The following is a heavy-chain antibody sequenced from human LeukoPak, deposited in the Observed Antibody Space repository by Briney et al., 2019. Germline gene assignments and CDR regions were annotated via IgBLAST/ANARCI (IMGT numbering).Heavy chain of an antibody. V-gene: IGHV3-48*03. CDR1: GFTFSSYE. Sequence: GGSLRLSCAASGFTFSSYEMNWVRQAPGKGLEWVSYISSSGSTIYYADSVKGRFTISRDNAKNSLYLQMNSLRAEDTAVYYCARERNWFDPWGQGTPVTVSS. J-gene: IGHJ5*02. CDR3: ARERNWFDP. CDR2: ISSSGSTI.